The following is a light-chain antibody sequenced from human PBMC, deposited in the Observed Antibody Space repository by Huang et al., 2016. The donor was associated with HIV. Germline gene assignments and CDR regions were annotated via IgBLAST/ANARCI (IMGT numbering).Light chain of an antibody. J-gene: IGKJ2*01. CDR1: QSLRHRNGLNY. CDR3: MEALQAPYT. CDR2: LGF. V-gene: IGKV2-28*01. Sequence: DAVMTQSPLSLPVPPGAPASISCRSSQSLRHRNGLNYLDWYLQKPGQSPQLLIHLGFSRASGVPDRFSGGGSGTDFSLNISRVEAEDAGIYYCMEALQAPYTFGQGTKLEI.